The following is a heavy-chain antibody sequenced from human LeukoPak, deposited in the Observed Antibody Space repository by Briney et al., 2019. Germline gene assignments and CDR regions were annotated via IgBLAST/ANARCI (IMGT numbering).Heavy chain of an antibody. V-gene: IGHV4-39*07. Sequence: SETLSLTCTVSSGSLTGYYWGWIRQPPGKGLEWIGSIYYSGSTYYNPSLKSRVTISVDTSKNQFSLKLSSVTAADTAVYYCAREGTQLEMATIFYAFDIWGQGTMVTVSS. CDR3: AREGTQLEMATIFYAFDI. J-gene: IGHJ3*02. CDR2: IYYSGST. CDR1: SGSLTGYY. D-gene: IGHD5-24*01.